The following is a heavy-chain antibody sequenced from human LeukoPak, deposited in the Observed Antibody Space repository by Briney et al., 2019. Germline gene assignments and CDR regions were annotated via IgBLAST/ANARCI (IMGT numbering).Heavy chain of an antibody. Sequence: SETLSLTCAVYGGSFSGYYWSWIRQSPGKGLEWIGEINHSGSTNYNPSLKSRVTISVDTSKNQFSLKLSSVTAADTAVYYCARRQLRYFDYWGQGTLVTVSS. CDR1: GGSFSGYY. V-gene: IGHV4-34*01. D-gene: IGHD2-2*01. CDR2: INHSGST. J-gene: IGHJ4*02. CDR3: ARRQLRYFDY.